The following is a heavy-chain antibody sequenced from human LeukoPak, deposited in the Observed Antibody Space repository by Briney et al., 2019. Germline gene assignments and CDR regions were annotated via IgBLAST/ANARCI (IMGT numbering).Heavy chain of an antibody. V-gene: IGHV4-4*02. Sequence: TSETLSLTCAVSGGSISSSNWWSWVRQPPGKGLEWIGEIYHSGSTNYNPPLKSRVTISVDKSKNQFSLKLSSVTAADTAVYYCARAGRLQTTTVTRTNAFDIWGQGTMVTVSS. J-gene: IGHJ3*02. CDR1: GGSISSSNW. CDR2: IYHSGST. CDR3: ARAGRLQTTTVTRTNAFDI. D-gene: IGHD4-17*01.